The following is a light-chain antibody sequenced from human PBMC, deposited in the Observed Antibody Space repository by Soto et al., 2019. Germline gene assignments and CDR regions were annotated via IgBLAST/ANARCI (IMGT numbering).Light chain of an antibody. CDR3: QQYHNWPIP. CDR2: GAS. V-gene: IGKV3-15*01. J-gene: IGKJ5*01. Sequence: KVITLATSTLSVSPGGRATLSCRASQSISTKLAWYQQKPGQAPRLLIYGASTRAPGIPVRFSGSGSGTEFTLTITSLQSEDFAVYYCQQYHNWPIPYDQGRRLEIK. CDR1: QSISTK.